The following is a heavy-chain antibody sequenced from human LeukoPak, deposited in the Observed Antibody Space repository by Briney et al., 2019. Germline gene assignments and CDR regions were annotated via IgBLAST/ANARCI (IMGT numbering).Heavy chain of an antibody. CDR1: GYTFTSYD. J-gene: IGHJ5*02. V-gene: IGHV1-8*01. CDR2: MNPNSGNT. D-gene: IGHD3-3*01. CDR3: ARVVYHPNRRITIFGVVRPTKGNWFDP. Sequence: ASVSVSSTASGYTFTSYDVNWVRQATGQGREGMGWMNPNSGNTGYAQKFQGRVTITRNTSISTAHMELSSLRSEDTAVYYCARVVYHPNRRITIFGVVRPTKGNWFDPWGQGTLVTVSS.